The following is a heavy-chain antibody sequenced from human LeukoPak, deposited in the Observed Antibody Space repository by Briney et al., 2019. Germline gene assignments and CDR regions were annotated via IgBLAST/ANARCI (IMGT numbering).Heavy chain of an antibody. D-gene: IGHD2-15*01. V-gene: IGHV4-61*05. CDR1: GGSISSSSYY. J-gene: IGHJ4*02. CDR2: VHYTGRT. CDR3: ARHAVVPPTLGGGGFFDY. Sequence: KPSETLSLTCTVSGGSISSSSYYWSWIRQPPGKGLEWIAYVHYTGRTKYNPSLKSRITIPLDTSKNQVSLKLRSVTDADTAVYYCARHAVVPPTLGGGGFFDYWGQGILVTVSS.